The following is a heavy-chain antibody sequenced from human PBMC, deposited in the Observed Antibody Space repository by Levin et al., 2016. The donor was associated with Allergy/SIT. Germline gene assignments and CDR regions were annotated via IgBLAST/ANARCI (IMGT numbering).Heavy chain of an antibody. D-gene: IGHD2-15*01. CDR1: GGSTSYYY. CDR2: GYYSGTT. Sequence: SETLSLTCSISGGSTSYYYWNWIRQSPGKGLEWIGYGYYSGTTKYNPSLESRVTISVDTSKNQFSLKLSSVTTADTAVYYCARSGTEAIEYWGQGTLVTVSS. J-gene: IGHJ4*02. V-gene: IGHV4-59*01. CDR3: ARSGTEAIEY.